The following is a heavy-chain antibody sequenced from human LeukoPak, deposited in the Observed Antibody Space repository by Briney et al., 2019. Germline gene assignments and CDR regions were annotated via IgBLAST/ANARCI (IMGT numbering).Heavy chain of an antibody. V-gene: IGHV3-30-3*01. J-gene: IGHJ4*02. CDR3: ARDYCSGGSCYQDY. D-gene: IGHD2-15*01. Sequence: GGSLRLSCAASGFTLSSYAMHWVRQAPGKGLEWVAVISYDGSNKYYADSVKGRFTISRDNSKNTLYLQMNSLRAEDTAVYYCARDYCSGGSCYQDYWGQGTLVTVSS. CDR2: ISYDGSNK. CDR1: GFTLSSYA.